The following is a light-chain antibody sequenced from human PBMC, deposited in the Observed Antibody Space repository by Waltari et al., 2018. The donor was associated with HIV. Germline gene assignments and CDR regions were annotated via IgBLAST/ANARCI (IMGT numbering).Light chain of an antibody. CDR1: NIGGES. V-gene: IGLV3-21*04. CDR2: DDR. CDR3: QLWDSRGNHVV. Sequence: SFVLTQSPSMSVAPGETARIACGGNNIGGESVHWYQQKPGQAPVLVMYDDRDRPSGIPERFSGSNSKNTATLTISRVEAGDEADYYCQLWDSRGNHVVFGGGTKLTVL. J-gene: IGLJ2*01.